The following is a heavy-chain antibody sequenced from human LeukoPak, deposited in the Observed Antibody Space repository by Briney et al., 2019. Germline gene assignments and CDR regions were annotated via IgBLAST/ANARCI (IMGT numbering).Heavy chain of an antibody. D-gene: IGHD1-26*01. CDR2: IYYSGST. CDR3: ARYIVGATTGYYYYYYMDV. V-gene: IGHV4-59*01. CDR1: AGSISSYY. J-gene: IGHJ6*03. Sequence: SETLSLTCTVSAGSISSYYWSWIRQPPGKGLEWIGYIYYSGSTNYNPSLKSRVTISVETSKNQFSLKLSSVPAADTAVYYCARYIVGATTGYYYYYYMDVWGKGTTVTVSS.